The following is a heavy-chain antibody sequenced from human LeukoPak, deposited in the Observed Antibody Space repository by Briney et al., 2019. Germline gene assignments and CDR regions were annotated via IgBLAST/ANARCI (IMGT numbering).Heavy chain of an antibody. V-gene: IGHV4-59*02. D-gene: IGHD3-22*01. Sequence: SETLSLTCTVSGGSVSDYYWIWIRQSPGKGLEWIGYIYYTGTSYNPSHKSRVSISVDTSNNQFSLKLSSVPAADTAVYYCARRPGGYYYDSRRNYFDYWGQGTLVTVSS. CDR1: GGSVSDYY. CDR3: ARRPGGYYYDSRRNYFDY. J-gene: IGHJ4*02. CDR2: IYYTGT.